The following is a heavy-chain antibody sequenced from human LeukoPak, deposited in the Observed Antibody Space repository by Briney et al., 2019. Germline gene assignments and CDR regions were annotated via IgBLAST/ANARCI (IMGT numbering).Heavy chain of an antibody. Sequence: SETLSLTCSVSGSSVSSSSYYWGWIRQPPGKGLEWIGSIYYSGSTYYNPSLKSRVTISVDTSKNQLSLKLSSVTAADTAVYYCARQPLYCSSAGCYCNGACQHDYWGHGTLVTVSS. CDR1: GSSVSSSSYY. J-gene: IGHJ4*01. CDR2: IYYSGST. CDR3: ARQPLYCSSAGCYCNGACQHDY. D-gene: IGHD2-2*01. V-gene: IGHV4-39*01.